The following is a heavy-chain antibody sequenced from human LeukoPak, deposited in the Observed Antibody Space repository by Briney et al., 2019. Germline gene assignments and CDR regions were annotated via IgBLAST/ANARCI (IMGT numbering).Heavy chain of an antibody. V-gene: IGHV4-38-2*02. D-gene: IGHD1-26*01. J-gene: IGHJ5*02. CDR1: GYSISSGYF. Sequence: SETLSLTCTVSGYSISSGYFWGWIRQPPGKGLDWIGYIYHSGSSYYNPSLKSRVTISVDTSKNQFSLNLNSVTAADTAVYHCARGSGSYRYNWFDPWGQGTLVTVSS. CDR3: ARGSGSYRYNWFDP. CDR2: IYHSGSS.